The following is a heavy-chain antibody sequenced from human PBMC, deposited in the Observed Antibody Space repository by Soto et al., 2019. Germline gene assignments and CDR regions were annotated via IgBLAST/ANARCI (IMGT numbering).Heavy chain of an antibody. Sequence: EVQLLESGGGLVQPGGSLRLSCAASGFTFSSYAMSWVRQAPGKGLEWVSGISGSGGTTYYADSVQGRFTISRDKSKTPLYLPMSTLRAEDAALYSCARSGRGEHTGYFDYWGQGALVTVSS. D-gene: IGHD3-16*01. V-gene: IGHV3-23*01. CDR2: ISGSGGTT. CDR3: ARSGRGEHTGYFDY. J-gene: IGHJ4*02. CDR1: GFTFSSYA.